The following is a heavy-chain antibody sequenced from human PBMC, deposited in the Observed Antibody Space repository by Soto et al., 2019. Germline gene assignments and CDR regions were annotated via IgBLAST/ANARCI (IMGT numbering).Heavy chain of an antibody. V-gene: IGHV4-4*07. CDR1: GGSISSYY. CDR3: ASLGGNIDD. D-gene: IGHD1-26*01. CDR2: IHSSGYT. Sequence: QVHLQESGPGLVKPAETLSLTCTVSGGSISSYYWNWIRQPAGKGLEWIGRIHSSGYTNYNSSLRSRVTMSVDSSKSQISLKMTSVTAADTAVYYCASLGGNIDDWAQGTLVTVSS. J-gene: IGHJ4*02.